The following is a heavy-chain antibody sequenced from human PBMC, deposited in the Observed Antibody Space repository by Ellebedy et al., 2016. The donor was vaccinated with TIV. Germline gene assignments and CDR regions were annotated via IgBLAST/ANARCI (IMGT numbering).Heavy chain of an antibody. D-gene: IGHD3-22*01. Sequence: SETLSLTXSVSGYSISSSYYWAWIRQPPGKGLEFIGSIYHSGSTYYTPSLKSRVTISVDTSKNQFSLNLNSVTAADTAVYYCARAPHYYDGSDLRHYFDYWGQGTLVTVSS. CDR1: GYSISSSYY. V-gene: IGHV4-38-2*02. J-gene: IGHJ4*02. CDR2: IYHSGST. CDR3: ARAPHYYDGSDLRHYFDY.